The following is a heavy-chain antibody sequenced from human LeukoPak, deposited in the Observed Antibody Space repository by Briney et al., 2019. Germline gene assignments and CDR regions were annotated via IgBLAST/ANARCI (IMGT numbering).Heavy chain of an antibody. J-gene: IGHJ5*02. CDR3: ARIAVAEGFDP. D-gene: IGHD6-19*01. CDR2: IYYSGST. V-gene: IGHV4-59*01. CDR1: GGSISSYY. Sequence: PSETLSLTCSVSGGSISSYYWSWIRQPPGKGLEWIGYIYYSGSTNYNPSLKSRVTISVDTSKNQFSLKLSSVTAADTAVYYCARIAVAEGFDPWGQGTLVTVSS.